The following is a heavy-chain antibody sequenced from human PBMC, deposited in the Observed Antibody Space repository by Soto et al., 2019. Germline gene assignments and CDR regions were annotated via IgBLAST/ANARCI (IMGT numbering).Heavy chain of an antibody. V-gene: IGHV1-69*13. CDR3: ASSGVEMATSKPFDY. J-gene: IGHJ4*02. Sequence: SVKVSCKASGGTFSSYAISWVRQAPGQGLEWMGGIIPIFGTANYAQKFQGRVTITADESTSTAYMELSSLRSEDTAVYYCASSGVEMATSKPFDYWGQGTLVTVSS. CDR1: GGTFSSYA. D-gene: IGHD5-12*01. CDR2: IIPIFGTA.